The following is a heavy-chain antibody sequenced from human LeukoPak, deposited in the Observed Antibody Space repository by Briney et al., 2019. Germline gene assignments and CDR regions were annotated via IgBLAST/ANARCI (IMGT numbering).Heavy chain of an antibody. V-gene: IGHV3-7*01. Sequence: TGGSLRLSCAASGFTFSSYWMSWVRQAPGKGLEWVANIKQDGSEKYYVDSVKGRFTISRDNAKNSLYLQMNSLRAEDTAVYYCARSYDFWSGYSDRQWGQGTLVTVSS. CDR1: GFTFSSYW. CDR3: ARSYDFWSGYSDRQ. J-gene: IGHJ4*02. D-gene: IGHD3-3*01. CDR2: IKQDGSEK.